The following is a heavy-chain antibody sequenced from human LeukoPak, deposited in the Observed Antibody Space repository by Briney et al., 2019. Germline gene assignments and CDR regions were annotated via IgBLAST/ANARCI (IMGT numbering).Heavy chain of an antibody. D-gene: IGHD1-26*01. CDR1: GGFISSYF. CDR3: ARETLLGAPRCDY. Sequence: SETLSLTCTASGGFISSYFWSWIRQPPGKGLEWIGLTSHSGSAKYNPSLKGRVAVSVDTSNQLSLKLTSVTPADTAVYYCARETLLGAPRCDYWGQGTLVTVSS. J-gene: IGHJ4*02. CDR2: TSHSGSA. V-gene: IGHV4-59*01.